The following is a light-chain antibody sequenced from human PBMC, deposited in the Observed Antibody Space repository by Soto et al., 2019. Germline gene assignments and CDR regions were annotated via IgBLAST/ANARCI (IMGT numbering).Light chain of an antibody. CDR2: GAS. CDR3: QQYYSSWT. Sequence: EIVMTQSPGTLSLSPGERVTLSCRASQSISSSFLAWYQHKPGQAPRVIIYGASRRATGIPDRFSGSGSGTDFTLTISRLQPEDFAIYYCQQYYSSWTFVQGTKVE. CDR1: QSISSSF. J-gene: IGKJ1*01. V-gene: IGKV3-20*01.